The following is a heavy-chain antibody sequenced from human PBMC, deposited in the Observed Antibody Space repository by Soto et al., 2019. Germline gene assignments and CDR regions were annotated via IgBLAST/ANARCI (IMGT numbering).Heavy chain of an antibody. J-gene: IGHJ6*02. Sequence: DSVKGRFTVSRDNSKNTLYLQMNSLRVEDTAVYYCARALETRSGYYDLLVYYYGLEVWGQGTTVTVS. D-gene: IGHD3-9*01. CDR3: ARALETRSGYYDLLVYYYGLEV. V-gene: IGHV3-30*07.